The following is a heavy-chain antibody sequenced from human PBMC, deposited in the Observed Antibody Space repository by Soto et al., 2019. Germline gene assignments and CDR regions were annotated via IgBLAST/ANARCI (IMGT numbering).Heavy chain of an antibody. V-gene: IGHV3-74*01. D-gene: IGHD3-10*01. CDR1: GFTFSSYW. J-gene: IGHJ4*02. CDR2: INSDGSST. Sequence: EVQLVESGGGLVQPGGSLSLSCAASGFTFSSYWMHWVRQAPGKGLVWVSRINSDGSSTSYADSVKGRFTISRDNAKNTLYLQMNSLRAEDTAVYYCARDPQPYYYGSGSYCFDYWGQGTLVTVSS. CDR3: ARDPQPYYYGSGSYCFDY.